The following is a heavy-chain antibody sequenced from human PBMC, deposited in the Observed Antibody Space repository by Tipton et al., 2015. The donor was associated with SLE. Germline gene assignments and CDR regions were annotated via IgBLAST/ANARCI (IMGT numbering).Heavy chain of an antibody. CDR2: ISSSSSYT. V-gene: IGHV3-21*05. D-gene: IGHD1-26*01. Sequence: SLRLSCAASGFTFSSYGMHWVRQAPGKGLEWVSYISSSSSYTNYADSVKGRFTISRDNSKNTLYLQMNSLRAEDTAVYYCASGPRWELDYWGQGTLVTVSS. J-gene: IGHJ4*02. CDR1: GFTFSSYG. CDR3: ASGPRWELDY.